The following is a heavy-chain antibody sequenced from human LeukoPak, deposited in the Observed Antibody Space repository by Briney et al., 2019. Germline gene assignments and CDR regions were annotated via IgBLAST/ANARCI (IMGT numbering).Heavy chain of an antibody. CDR3: ARTYYYGPSFGMDV. D-gene: IGHD3-10*01. Sequence: SGTLSLTCAVSGGSISSGGNYWSWIRQPPGKGLEWIGYISYSGSTYFNPSLKSRVTISVDTSKNQFSLKLNSVTAADTAVYYCARTYYYGPSFGMDVWGQGTTVTVSS. CDR1: GGSISSGGNY. CDR2: ISYSGST. V-gene: IGHV4-30-4*01. J-gene: IGHJ6*02.